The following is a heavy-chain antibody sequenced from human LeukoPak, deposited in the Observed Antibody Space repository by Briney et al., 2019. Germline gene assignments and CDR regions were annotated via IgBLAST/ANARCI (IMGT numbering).Heavy chain of an antibody. D-gene: IGHD2-15*01. CDR3: AKDRALVLVEFDY. CDR1: GFAVSSNY. Sequence: PGGSLRLSCAVSGFAVSSNYMTWVRQAPGKWLEGVSVIFSGGPTYYADSVKARFTISRDNSKNTLYLQMNSLRAEDTAVYYCAKDRALVLVEFDYWGQGTLVTVSS. V-gene: IGHV3-66*01. CDR2: IFSGGPT. J-gene: IGHJ4*02.